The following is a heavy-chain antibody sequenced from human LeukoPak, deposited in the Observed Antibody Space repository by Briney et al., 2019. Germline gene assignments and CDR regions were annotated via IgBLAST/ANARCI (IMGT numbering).Heavy chain of an antibody. V-gene: IGHV4-59*01. CDR3: ARQQLSQLYYFDN. D-gene: IGHD6-13*01. CDR2: IYYTGST. CDR1: GGSISSYY. J-gene: IGHJ4*02. Sequence: SETLSLTCTVTGGSISSYYWSWIRQPPGKGLEWIWYIYYTGSTNYNPSLKSRVTISVDTSKNQFSLKLSSVTAADTAVYYCARQQLSQLYYFDNWGQGTLVTVSS.